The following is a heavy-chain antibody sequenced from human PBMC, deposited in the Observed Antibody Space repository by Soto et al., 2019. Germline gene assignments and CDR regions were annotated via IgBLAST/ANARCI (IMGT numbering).Heavy chain of an antibody. CDR1: GFTFSDYA. CDR3: ARRLTTSVTAMGY. CDR2: ISDDGINK. D-gene: IGHD4-17*01. J-gene: IGHJ4*02. Sequence: QVQLVESGGGVVQPGRSLRLSCSASGFTFSDYAIHWVRQAPGKGLEWVAVISDDGINKYTADSVKGQFIISRDNSKNTVFLQMSSLGPEDTAVYYCARRLTTSVTAMGYWGQGTLVTVSS. V-gene: IGHV3-30-3*01.